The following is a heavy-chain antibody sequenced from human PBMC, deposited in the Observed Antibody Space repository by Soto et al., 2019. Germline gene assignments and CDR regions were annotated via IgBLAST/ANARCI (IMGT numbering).Heavy chain of an antibody. D-gene: IGHD6-19*01. J-gene: IGHJ6*02. CDR2: INPNSGGT. Sequence: GASVKVSCKASGYTFTGYYMHWVRQAPGQGLEWMGWINPNSGGTNYAQKFQGWVTMTRDTSISTAYMELSRLRSDDTAVYYCARQAHRLIGAVAGTLLDGMDVWGQGTTVTVSS. CDR3: ARQAHRLIGAVAGTLLDGMDV. CDR1: GYTFTGYY. V-gene: IGHV1-2*04.